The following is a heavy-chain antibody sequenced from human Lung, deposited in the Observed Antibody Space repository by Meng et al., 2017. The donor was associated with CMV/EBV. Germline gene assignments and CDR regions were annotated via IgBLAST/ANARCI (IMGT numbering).Heavy chain of an antibody. CDR3: LRRSGGSV. Sequence: GQFGESGPDPVRPSETLSLTCAVSGDSITNHNWWAWVRQPPGKGLEWIGEIPHRGSSAYNPSLKSRVSMSIDKSKNQFSLKLTSVTAADTAVYHCLRRSGGSVWGQGTLVTVSS. CDR1: GDSITNHNW. J-gene: IGHJ1*01. D-gene: IGHD3-10*01. V-gene: IGHV4-4*02. CDR2: IPHRGSS.